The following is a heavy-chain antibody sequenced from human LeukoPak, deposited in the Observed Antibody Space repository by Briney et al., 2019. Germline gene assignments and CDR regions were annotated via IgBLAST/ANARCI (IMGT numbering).Heavy chain of an antibody. J-gene: IGHJ2*01. CDR2: VYTSGST. CDR1: GGSISSYY. CDR3: ARDYYDDVWGSFGDPYWYFDL. V-gene: IGHV4-4*07. Sequence: PSETLSLTCTVAGGSISSYYWSWIRQPAGKGLEWIGGVYTSGSTNYNPSLKSRVTMSVDTSMNQFSLKLSSVTAADTAVYYCARDYYDDVWGSFGDPYWYFDLWGRGTLVTVSS. D-gene: IGHD3-16*01.